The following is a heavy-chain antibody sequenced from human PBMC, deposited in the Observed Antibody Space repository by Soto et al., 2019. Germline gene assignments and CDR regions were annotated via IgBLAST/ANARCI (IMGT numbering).Heavy chain of an antibody. CDR3: ANWGTSGSDF. V-gene: IGHV3-23*01. Sequence: EVQLLESGGGLVQPGESLRLSCAASGFSFSNYAMSWVRQSPGKGLEWVAGISGSAGTIYYADSMKGRFTISRDNSKNTLYLQMSSLRAEDTALYYCANWGTSGSDFWCQGTLVTVSS. J-gene: IGHJ4*02. CDR2: ISGSAGTI. D-gene: IGHD2-2*01. CDR1: GFSFSNYA.